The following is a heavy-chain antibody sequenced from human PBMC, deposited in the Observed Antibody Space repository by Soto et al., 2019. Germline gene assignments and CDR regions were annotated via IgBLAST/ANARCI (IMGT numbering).Heavy chain of an antibody. CDR3: AREGGSLNWFDP. D-gene: IGHD1-26*01. CDR2: IKPNSSAK. Sequence: GGSLRLSCAASGFTFSSYWMSWVRQAPGNGLEWVSNIKPNSSAKYYVDSVKGRFTISRDNAKNSLYLQMNSLRDEDTAVYYCAREGGSLNWFDPWGQGTLVTVSS. J-gene: IGHJ5*02. V-gene: IGHV3-7*01. CDR1: GFTFSSYW.